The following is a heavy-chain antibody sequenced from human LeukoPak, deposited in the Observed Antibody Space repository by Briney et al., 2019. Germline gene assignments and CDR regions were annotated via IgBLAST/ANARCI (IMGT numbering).Heavy chain of an antibody. CDR1: GGSISSYY. CDR3: ARHGIAVAGTVLSGVDP. D-gene: IGHD6-19*01. Sequence: SETLSLTCTVSGGSISSYYWSWIRQPPGKGLEWIGYIYYSGSTNYNPSLKSRVTISVDTSKNQFSLKLSSVTAADTAVYYCARHGIAVAGTVLSGVDPWGQGILVTVSS. V-gene: IGHV4-59*08. J-gene: IGHJ5*02. CDR2: IYYSGST.